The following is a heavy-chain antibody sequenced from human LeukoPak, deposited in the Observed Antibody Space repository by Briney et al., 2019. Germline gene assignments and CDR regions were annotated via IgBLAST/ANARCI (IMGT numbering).Heavy chain of an antibody. CDR1: GGSISSGSYD. Sequence: PSQTLSLTCTVSGGSISSGSYDWSWIRQPAGKGLEWIGRIDTSGSTNYNPSLKSRVTISVDTSKNQFSLKLSSVTAADTAVYYCARDGYYDSSGASDYWGQGTLVTVSS. D-gene: IGHD3-22*01. CDR3: ARDGYYDSSGASDY. V-gene: IGHV4-61*02. J-gene: IGHJ4*02. CDR2: IDTSGST.